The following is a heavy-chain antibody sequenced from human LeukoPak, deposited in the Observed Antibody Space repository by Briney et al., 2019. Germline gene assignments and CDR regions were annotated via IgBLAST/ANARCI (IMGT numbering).Heavy chain of an antibody. CDR3: ARGRYYLDS. V-gene: IGHV3-21*01. CDR2: ISSSSSYI. J-gene: IGHJ4*02. Sequence: SGGSLRLSCAASGFTFSSYSINWVRQAPGMGLEWVSSISSSSSYINYADSVKGRFTISRDNAKNSLYLQMNSLRAEDTAVYFCARGRYYLDSWGQGTLVTVSS. CDR1: GFTFSSYS.